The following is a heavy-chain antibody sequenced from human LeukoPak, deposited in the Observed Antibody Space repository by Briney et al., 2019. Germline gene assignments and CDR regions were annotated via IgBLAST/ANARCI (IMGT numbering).Heavy chain of an antibody. J-gene: IGHJ4*02. CDR2: IFYSGST. Sequence: SETLSLTCTVSGGSISSYYWNWIRQPPGKGLEWIGYIFYSGSTNYNPSLKSRVTLSVDTSKNQFSLKLTSVTAADTAVYFCARHVPTPYYGTSGPFDYWGQGTLVTVSS. V-gene: IGHV4-59*08. D-gene: IGHD3-22*01. CDR1: GGSISSYY. CDR3: ARHVPTPYYGTSGPFDY.